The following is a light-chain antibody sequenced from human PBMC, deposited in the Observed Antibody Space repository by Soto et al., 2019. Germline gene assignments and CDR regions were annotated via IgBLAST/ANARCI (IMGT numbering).Light chain of an antibody. Sequence: EIVLTQSPGTLSLSPGERATLSCRASQSVSNNYLAWYQQKPGQAPRLLIYGASSRATGIPDRFSGSGSGTDFSLTISRLEPEDSAVYYCQQYGSSPGTFGQGTKVDIK. CDR3: QQYGSSPGT. CDR2: GAS. CDR1: QSVSNNY. J-gene: IGKJ1*01. V-gene: IGKV3-20*01.